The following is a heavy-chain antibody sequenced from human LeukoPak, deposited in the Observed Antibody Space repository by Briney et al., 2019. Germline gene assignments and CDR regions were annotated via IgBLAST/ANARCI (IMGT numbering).Heavy chain of an antibody. V-gene: IGHV3-53*01. Sequence: GGSLRFSCAAPGLIVRSNYMSWVRQAPGKGLKWVSVIYSGGSIYYADSVKGRFTISRDNSKNTLYLQMNSLRAEDTAVYYCARDPSRGLYYFDQGGQGTLVTVSA. CDR3: ARDPSRGLYYFDQ. D-gene: IGHD3/OR15-3a*01. CDR1: GLIVRSNY. J-gene: IGHJ4*02. CDR2: IYSGGSI.